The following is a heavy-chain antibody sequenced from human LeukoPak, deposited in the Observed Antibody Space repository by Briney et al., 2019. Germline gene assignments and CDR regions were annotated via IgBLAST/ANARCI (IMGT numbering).Heavy chain of an antibody. J-gene: IGHJ4*02. D-gene: IGHD6-13*01. V-gene: IGHV1-69*13. Sequence: ASVKVSCKASGGTFSSYAISWVRQAPGQGLEWMGGIIPIFGTANYAQKFQGRVTITADESTSTAHMELSSLRSEDTAVYYCATIRGYEAAGPKAFDYWGQGTLVTVSS. CDR1: GGTFSSYA. CDR3: ATIRGYEAAGPKAFDY. CDR2: IIPIFGTA.